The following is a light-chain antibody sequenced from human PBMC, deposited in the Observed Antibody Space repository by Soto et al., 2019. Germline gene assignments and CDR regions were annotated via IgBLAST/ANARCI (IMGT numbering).Light chain of an antibody. J-gene: IGKJ1*01. CDR3: QQYNNWPLSWT. CDR1: QSVSSN. Sequence: EIVMTQAPATLSVSPGERATLSCRASQSVSSNLAWYQQKPGQAPRLLIYGASTRATGIPARFSGSGSGTEFTLTLSSMQSEEFAGYYGQQYNNWPLSWTFAPGTKVDIK. CDR2: GAS. V-gene: IGKV3-15*01.